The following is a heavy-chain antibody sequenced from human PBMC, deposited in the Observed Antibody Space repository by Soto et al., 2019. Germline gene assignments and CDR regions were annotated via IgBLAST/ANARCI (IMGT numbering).Heavy chain of an antibody. V-gene: IGHV3-23*01. J-gene: IGHJ6*02. CDR3: AKDLYYDFWSGYYTPQIGMDV. CDR2: ISGSGGST. CDR1: GFTFSSYA. Sequence: SCAASGFTFSSYAMSWVRQAPGKGLEWVSAISGSGGSTYYADSVKGRFTISRDNSKNTLYLQMNSLRAEDTAVYYCAKDLYYDFWSGYYTPQIGMDVWGQGTTVTVSS. D-gene: IGHD3-3*01.